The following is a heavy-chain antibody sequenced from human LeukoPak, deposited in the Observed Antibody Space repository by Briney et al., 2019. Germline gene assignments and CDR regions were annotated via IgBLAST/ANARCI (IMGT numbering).Heavy chain of an antibody. CDR2: ISGDSTNI. CDR3: AKRGSSGFMDH. V-gene: IGHV3-23*01. Sequence: PGGSLRLSCAASGFTFSTYAMRWVRQAPGRGLEWVSAISGDSTNIYYADSVKGRFTISRDNSKNTLYLQMSRLRADDTAVYYCAKRGSSGFMDHWGQGTLVTVSS. J-gene: IGHJ4*02. CDR1: GFTFSTYA. D-gene: IGHD3-22*01.